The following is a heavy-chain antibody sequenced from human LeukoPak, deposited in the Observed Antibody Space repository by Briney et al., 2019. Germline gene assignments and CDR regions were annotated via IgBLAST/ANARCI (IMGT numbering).Heavy chain of an antibody. CDR3: ARDLKDNTSGYYYFDY. D-gene: IGHD3-22*01. CDR1: GFTFSSYS. V-gene: IGHV3-21*01. Sequence: GGSLRLSCAASGFTFSSYSMNWVRQAPGKGLEWVSFISSSSSYIYYADSVKGRFTISRDNAKNSLYLQMNSLRAEDTAVYYCARDLKDNTSGYYYFDYWGQGTLVTVSS. J-gene: IGHJ4*02. CDR2: ISSSSSYI.